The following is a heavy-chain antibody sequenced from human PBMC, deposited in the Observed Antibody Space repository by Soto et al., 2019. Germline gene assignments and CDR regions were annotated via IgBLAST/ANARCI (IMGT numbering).Heavy chain of an antibody. CDR3: ARGRSSSYYYSYMDV. CDR1: GGSFSGYY. J-gene: IGHJ6*03. V-gene: IGHV4-34*01. Sequence: SETLSLTCAVYGGSFSGYYWSWIRQPPGKGLEWIGEINHSGSTNYNPSLKSRVTISVDTSKNQFSLKLSSVTAADTAVYYCARGRSSSYYYSYMDVWGKGTTVTVSS. D-gene: IGHD6-6*01. CDR2: INHSGST.